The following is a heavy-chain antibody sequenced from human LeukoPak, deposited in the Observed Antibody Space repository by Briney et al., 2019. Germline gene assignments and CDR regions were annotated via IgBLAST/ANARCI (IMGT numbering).Heavy chain of an antibody. CDR1: GGSISSYY. Sequence: SETLSLTCIVSGGSISSYYWSWIRQPPGKGLEWIGYIYYSGSTNYNPSLKSRVTISVDTSKNQFSLKLSSVTAADTAVYYCATASVMVPLYYYYGMDVWGQGTTVTVSS. J-gene: IGHJ6*02. CDR3: ATASVMVPLYYYYGMDV. V-gene: IGHV4-59*08. CDR2: IYYSGST. D-gene: IGHD2-8*01.